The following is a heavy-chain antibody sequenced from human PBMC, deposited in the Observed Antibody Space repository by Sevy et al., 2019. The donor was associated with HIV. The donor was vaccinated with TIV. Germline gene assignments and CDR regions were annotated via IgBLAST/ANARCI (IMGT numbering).Heavy chain of an antibody. CDR3: ARQKSDYYDSSGYDY. Sequence: GESLKISCKGSGYTFTSYWIGWVRQMPGKGLQWMGIIYPGDSDTSYSPSFQGQVTISADESICTAYLQWSSLKASDTAMYYCARQKSDYYDSSGYDYWGQGTLVTVSS. CDR2: IYPGDSDT. CDR1: GYTFTSYW. V-gene: IGHV5-51*01. J-gene: IGHJ4*02. D-gene: IGHD3-22*01.